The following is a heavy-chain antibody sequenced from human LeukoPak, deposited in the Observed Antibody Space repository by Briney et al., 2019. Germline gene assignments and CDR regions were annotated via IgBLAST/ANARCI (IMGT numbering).Heavy chain of an antibody. D-gene: IGHD3-10*01. CDR1: GYSISSGYY. Sequence: PSETLSLTCTVSGYSISSGYYWGWIRQPPGKGLEWIGSIYHSGSTYYNPSLKSRVTISVGTSKNQFSLKLSSVTAADTAVYYCARRTMVRGVDYWGQGTLVTVSS. CDR2: IYHSGST. CDR3: ARRTMVRGVDY. V-gene: IGHV4-38-2*02. J-gene: IGHJ4*02.